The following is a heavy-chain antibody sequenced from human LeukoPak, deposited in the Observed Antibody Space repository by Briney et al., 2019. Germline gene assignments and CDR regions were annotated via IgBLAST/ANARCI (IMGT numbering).Heavy chain of an antibody. CDR1: GGTFSSYA. V-gene: IGHV1-69*05. CDR2: IIPIFGTA. CDR3: ASVPLNYHDSSGYSDY. J-gene: IGHJ4*02. Sequence: ASVKVSCKASGGTFSSYAISWVRQAPGQGLEWMGGIIPIFGTANYAQKFQGRVTITTDESTSTAYMELSSLRSEDTAVYYCASVPLNYHDSSGYSDYWGQGTLVTVSS. D-gene: IGHD3-22*01.